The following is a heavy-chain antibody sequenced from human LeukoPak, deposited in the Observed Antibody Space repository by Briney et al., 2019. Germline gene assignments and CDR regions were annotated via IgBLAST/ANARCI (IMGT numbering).Heavy chain of an antibody. D-gene: IGHD3-10*01. CDR3: ARVGYGSGSRVDY. Sequence: SETLSLTCAVYGGSFSGYYWSWIRQPPGKGLEWIGEISHSGSTNYNPSLKSRVTISVDTSKNQFSLKLSSVTAADTAVYYCARVGYGSGSRVDYWGQGTLVTVSS. J-gene: IGHJ4*02. V-gene: IGHV4-34*01. CDR1: GGSFSGYY. CDR2: ISHSGST.